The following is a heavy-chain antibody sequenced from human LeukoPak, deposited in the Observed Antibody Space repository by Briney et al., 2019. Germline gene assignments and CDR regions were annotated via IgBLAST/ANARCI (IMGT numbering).Heavy chain of an antibody. J-gene: IGHJ3*02. CDR2: IYTSGTT. D-gene: IGHD3-22*01. Sequence: SETLSLTCTVSGGSFSTYYWSWIRQPAGKGLEWIGHIYTSGTTNYNPSLKSRVTMSIDTSKNQFSLKLSSVTAADTAVYYCARDIGYYLSHFDIWGQGTMVTASS. CDR3: ARDIGYYLSHFDI. V-gene: IGHV4-4*07. CDR1: GGSFSTYY.